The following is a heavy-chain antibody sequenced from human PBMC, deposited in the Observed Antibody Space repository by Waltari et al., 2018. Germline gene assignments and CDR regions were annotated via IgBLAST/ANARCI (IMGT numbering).Heavy chain of an antibody. J-gene: IGHJ4*02. CDR3: AAGHYFEF. V-gene: IGHV3-7*01. CDR2: IKHEGNEK. D-gene: IGHD3-10*01. Sequence: EAQLVESGGGLVQPGGSLRLSCADSGLTFSSFWMSCVRQAPGKGLGWVATIKHEGNEKHYVDSVKCRFTISRDNAKKSVYLQMNRLRVEDAAVYYCAAGHYFEFWGRGTLVTVSS. CDR1: GLTFSSFW.